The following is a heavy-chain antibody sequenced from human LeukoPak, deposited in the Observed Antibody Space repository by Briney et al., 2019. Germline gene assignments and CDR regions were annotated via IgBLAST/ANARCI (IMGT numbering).Heavy chain of an antibody. CDR1: GFTFDNYW. V-gene: IGHV3-7*01. CDR3: ARVDYVDEGWGY. CDR2: IRQDGGAK. Sequence: GGSLRLSCAASGFTFDNYWMSWVRQAPGKGLEWVANIRQDGGAKNYMASVNGRFTISRDNAKNSLYLQLNSLRAEDTALYYCARVDYVDEGWGYWGQGTLVTVSS. D-gene: IGHD3-16*01. J-gene: IGHJ4*02.